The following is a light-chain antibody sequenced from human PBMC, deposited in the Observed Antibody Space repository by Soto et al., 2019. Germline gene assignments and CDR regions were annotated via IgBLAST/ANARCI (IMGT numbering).Light chain of an antibody. CDR3: SSYTSSRAYV. J-gene: IGLJ1*01. Sequence: QSVLTQPASVSGSPGQSITISCTGTSSDVGGYNYVSWYQQHPGKAPKLMIYEVSNRPSGVSTRFSASKSGNTASLTISGLQAEDEADYYCSSYTSSRAYVFGTGTKLTVL. CDR1: SSDVGGYNY. V-gene: IGLV2-14*01. CDR2: EVS.